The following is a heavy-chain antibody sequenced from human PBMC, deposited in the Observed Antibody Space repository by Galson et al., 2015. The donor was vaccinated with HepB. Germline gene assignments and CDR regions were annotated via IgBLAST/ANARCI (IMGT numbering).Heavy chain of an antibody. V-gene: IGHV3-33*01. CDR2: IWYDGSNK. CDR1: GFTFSSYG. Sequence: SLRLSCAASGFTFSSYGMHWVRQAPGKGLEWVAVIWYDGSNKYYADSVKGRFTISRDNSKNTLYLQMNSLRAEDTAVYYCARDRRSYSSSFDYYYMDVWGKGTTVTVSS. J-gene: IGHJ6*03. D-gene: IGHD6-13*01. CDR3: ARDRRSYSSSFDYYYMDV.